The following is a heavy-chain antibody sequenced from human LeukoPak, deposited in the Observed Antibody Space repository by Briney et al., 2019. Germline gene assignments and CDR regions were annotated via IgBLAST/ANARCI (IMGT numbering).Heavy chain of an antibody. CDR1: GFTFSSYG. D-gene: IGHD1-26*01. CDR3: AKDLLRRYSPVVFDP. J-gene: IGHJ5*02. CDR2: IRYDGSNK. Sequence: GGSLRLSCAASGFTFSSYGMHWVRQAPGKGLEWVAFIRYDGSNKYYADSVKGRFTISRDNSKNTLYLQMNSLRAEDTAVYYCAKDLLRRYSPVVFDPWGQGTLVTVSS. V-gene: IGHV3-30*02.